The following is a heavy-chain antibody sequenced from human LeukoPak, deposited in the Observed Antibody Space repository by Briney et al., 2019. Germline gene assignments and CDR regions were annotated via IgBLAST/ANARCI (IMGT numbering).Heavy chain of an antibody. Sequence: GGSLRLSCAASGFTIRSYWMSWVRQAPGKGLEWVANIKQDGSEIYYVDSVKGRFTISRDNAKNSLYLQVNSLRAEDTAVYYCARDVPLMGASKTRYFDYWGQGTLVTVSS. CDR3: ARDVPLMGASKTRYFDY. J-gene: IGHJ4*02. CDR2: IKQDGSEI. V-gene: IGHV3-7*03. CDR1: GFTIRSYW. D-gene: IGHD1-26*01.